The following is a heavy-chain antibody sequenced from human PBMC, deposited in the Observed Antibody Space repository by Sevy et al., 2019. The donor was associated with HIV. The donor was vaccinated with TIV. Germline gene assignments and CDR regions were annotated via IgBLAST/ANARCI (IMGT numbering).Heavy chain of an antibody. CDR3: AKDRDVLLVPSTMRDEYPGYGMDV. J-gene: IGHJ6*02. V-gene: IGHV3-30*18. D-gene: IGHD2-2*01. CDR1: GYIFSSYG. CDR2: LSYDERNK. Sequence: GGSLRLSCAASGYIFSSYGIHWVRQAPGKGLEWVAFLSYDERNKYYADSVKGRFTKSGDSSKNTFYLQMNNLRADDTAVYYCAKDRDVLLVPSTMRDEYPGYGMDVWGQGTTVTVSS.